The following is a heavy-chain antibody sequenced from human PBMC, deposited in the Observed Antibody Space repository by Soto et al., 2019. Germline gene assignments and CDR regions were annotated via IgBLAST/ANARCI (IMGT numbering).Heavy chain of an antibody. D-gene: IGHD6-13*01. CDR1: GFTFSSYW. CDR2: INSDGSST. Sequence: PGGSLRLSCAASGFTFSSYWMHWVRQAPGKGLVWVSRINSDGSSTSYADSVKGRFTISRDNAKNTLYLQMNSLRAEDTAVYYCADAYGYDDAFDIWGQGTMVTVSS. CDR3: ADAYGYDDAFDI. V-gene: IGHV3-74*01. J-gene: IGHJ3*02.